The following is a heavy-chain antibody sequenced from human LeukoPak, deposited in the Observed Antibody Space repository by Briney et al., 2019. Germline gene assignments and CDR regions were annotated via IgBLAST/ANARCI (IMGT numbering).Heavy chain of an antibody. D-gene: IGHD4-17*01. V-gene: IGHV4-61*02. Sequence: PSQTLSLTCTVSGGSVSSGSYHWSWIRQPAGKGLEWIGRTYTSGSTNYNPSLKSRVTISLDTSKNQFSLKLSSVTAADTAVYYCARAPPTDWFDPWGQGTLVTVSS. CDR3: ARAPPTDWFDP. CDR1: GGSVSSGSYH. CDR2: TYTSGST. J-gene: IGHJ5*02.